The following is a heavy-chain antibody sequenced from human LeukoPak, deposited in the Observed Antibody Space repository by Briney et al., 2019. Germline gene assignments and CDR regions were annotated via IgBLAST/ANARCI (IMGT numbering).Heavy chain of an antibody. CDR3: AREGYSGYDPLGGPIDY. Sequence: GASVKVSCKASGRTFSSYAISWVRQAPGLGLEWMGGIIPIFGTANYAQKFQGRVTITADESTSTAYMELSSLRSEDTAVYYCAREGYSGYDPLGGPIDYWGQGTLVTVSS. CDR2: IIPIFGTA. J-gene: IGHJ4*02. D-gene: IGHD5-12*01. V-gene: IGHV1-69*13. CDR1: GRTFSSYA.